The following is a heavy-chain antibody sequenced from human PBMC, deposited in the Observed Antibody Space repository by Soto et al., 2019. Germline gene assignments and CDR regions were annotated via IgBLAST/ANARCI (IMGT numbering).Heavy chain of an antibody. Sequence: EVQLVESGGGLDQPGGSLRLSCAASGFTVSSNYMIWVRKAPGKGLEWVPIIYSGGIAYYADCLKGRFTTSRDNSKNALYLQMNSRRAEDTAVYYCESTYWGQGTLVTVSS. CDR3: ESTY. J-gene: IGHJ4*02. V-gene: IGHV3-66*01. D-gene: IGHD4-17*01. CDR1: GFTVSSNY. CDR2: IYSGGIA.